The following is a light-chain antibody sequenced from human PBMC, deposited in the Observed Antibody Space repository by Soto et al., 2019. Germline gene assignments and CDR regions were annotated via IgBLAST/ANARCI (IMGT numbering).Light chain of an antibody. CDR3: QQSYSTPGT. J-gene: IGKJ4*01. Sequence: DIQMTQSPSSLSASVGDRVTITCRASQSISTYLNWYQQKPGKAPKLLIYAASSLQSGVPSRFSGSGSGTDFTLTISSLQPEDFAIYYCQQSYSTPGTFGGGTKVDIK. CDR2: AAS. CDR1: QSISTY. V-gene: IGKV1-39*01.